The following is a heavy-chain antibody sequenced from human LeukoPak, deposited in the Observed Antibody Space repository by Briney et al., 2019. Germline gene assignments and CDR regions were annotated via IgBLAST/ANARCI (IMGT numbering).Heavy chain of an antibody. CDR3: ARDSRVEGQQQLVDYYYYYGMDV. CDR2: INTNTGNP. D-gene: IGHD6-13*01. J-gene: IGHJ6*02. CDR1: GYTFTSYA. V-gene: IGHV7-4-1*02. Sequence: ASVKVSCKASGYTFTSYAMNWVRQAPGQGLEWMGWINTNTGNPTYAQGFTGRFVFSLDTSVSTAYLQISSLKAEDTAVYYCARDSRVEGQQQLVDYYYYYGMDVWGQGTTVTVSS.